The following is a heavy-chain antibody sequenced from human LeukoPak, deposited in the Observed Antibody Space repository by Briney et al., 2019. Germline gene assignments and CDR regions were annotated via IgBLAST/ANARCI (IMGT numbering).Heavy chain of an antibody. CDR1: GFTFSQYY. CDR2: ISSSSSYT. Sequence: GGSLRLSCAASGFTFSQYYMTWIRQAPGKGLEWVSYISSSSSYTNYADSVKGRFTISRDNDKNSVYLQMNSLKADDTAVYYCARDLSRLSVWGQGTLVTVSS. CDR3: ARDLSRLSV. D-gene: IGHD6-25*01. J-gene: IGHJ4*02. V-gene: IGHV3-11*05.